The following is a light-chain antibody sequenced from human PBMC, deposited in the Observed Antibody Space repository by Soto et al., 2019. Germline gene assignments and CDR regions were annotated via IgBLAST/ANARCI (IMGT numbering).Light chain of an antibody. CDR3: QPYDNLPLS. J-gene: IGKJ3*01. V-gene: IGKV1-33*01. CDR1: QDISNY. CDR2: DAS. Sequence: DIQMTQSPSSLSASVGDRVTITCQASQDISNYLNWYQQKPGKAPKLLIYDASNLETGVPSRFSGSGSVTDFTFTISSLQPEDIATYYCQPYDNLPLSFGPGTKVDIK.